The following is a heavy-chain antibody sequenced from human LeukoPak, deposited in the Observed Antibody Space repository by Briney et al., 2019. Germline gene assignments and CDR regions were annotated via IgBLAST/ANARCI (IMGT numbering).Heavy chain of an antibody. Sequence: ASVKVPCKASGYTFTSHDINWVRQATGQRLEWMGWMNPNSGNTGYAQKFQGRVTMTRNTSISTAYLELSSLRSEDTAVYYCARPPGSGYSFDYWGQGTLVTVSS. CDR2: MNPNSGNT. D-gene: IGHD3-22*01. J-gene: IGHJ4*02. V-gene: IGHV1-8*01. CDR1: GYTFTSHD. CDR3: ARPPGSGYSFDY.